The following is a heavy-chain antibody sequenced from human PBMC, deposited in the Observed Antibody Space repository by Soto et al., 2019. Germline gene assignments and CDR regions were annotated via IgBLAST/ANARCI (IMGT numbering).Heavy chain of an antibody. J-gene: IGHJ6*02. D-gene: IGHD6-19*01. CDR1: GYNFTNFD. CDR2: MNPSSGDT. Sequence: QVQLVQSGAEVKKPGAAVKVSCQASGYNFTNFDISWVRQAAGQGLEWMGSMNPSSGDTDYAQTFQGRVTMTRNISINTAYMELSTLRSEDKAVFYCARADRLAAPVDYALDVWGQGTTVTVSS. V-gene: IGHV1-8*01. CDR3: ARADRLAAPVDYALDV.